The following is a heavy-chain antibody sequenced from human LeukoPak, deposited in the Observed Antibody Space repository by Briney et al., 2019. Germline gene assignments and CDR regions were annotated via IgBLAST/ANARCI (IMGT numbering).Heavy chain of an antibody. CDR3: ASDGSGSYPPFDY. D-gene: IGHD3-10*01. Sequence: PGGSLRLSCAASGFTFSSYGMNWVRQAPGKGLEWVAVISYDGSNKYYADSVKGRFTISRDNSKNTLYLQMNSLRAEDTAVYYCASDGSGSYPPFDYWGQGTLVTVSS. CDR2: ISYDGSNK. CDR1: GFTFSSYG. J-gene: IGHJ4*02. V-gene: IGHV3-30*03.